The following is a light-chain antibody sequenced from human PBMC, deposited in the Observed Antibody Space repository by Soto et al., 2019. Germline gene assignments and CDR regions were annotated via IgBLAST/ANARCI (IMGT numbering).Light chain of an antibody. J-gene: IGKJ4*01. CDR3: QRYDDWPLT. CDR2: DAS. V-gene: IGKV3D-15*01. CDR1: QSVSTN. Sequence: EILMTQSPATLSVSPGERATLSCRTSQSVSTNFAWYQQKPGQAPSLLIYDASTRAAGIPARFSGSGSGTDFTLPITSLQSEDFALYYCQRYDDWPLTFGGGTKVEIK.